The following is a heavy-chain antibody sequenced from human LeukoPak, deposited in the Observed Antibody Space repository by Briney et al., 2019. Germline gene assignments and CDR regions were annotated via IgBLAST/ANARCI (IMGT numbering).Heavy chain of an antibody. J-gene: IGHJ4*02. Sequence: GGSLRLSCAASGFTVSSNYMSWVRQAPGKGLEWVAVINSGGSTYYADSVKGRFTISRDNSKNTLDLQMNSLRAEDTAVYYCAKDTPRGYNYGYFDYWGQETLLTVSS. D-gene: IGHD5-18*01. CDR3: AKDTPRGYNYGYFDY. CDR2: INSGGST. V-gene: IGHV3-53*01. CDR1: GFTVSSNY.